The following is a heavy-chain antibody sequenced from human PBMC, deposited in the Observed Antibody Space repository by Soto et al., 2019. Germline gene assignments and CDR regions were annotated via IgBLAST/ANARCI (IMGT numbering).Heavy chain of an antibody. CDR1: GGTFSSYA. Sequence: QVQLVQSGAEVKKPGSSVKVSCKASGGTFSSYAISWVRQAPGQGLEWMGGIITIFGTANYAQKFQGRVTITADKSTSTAYMELSSLRSEDTAVYYCARDLKTTVKGAYYYYYYGMDVWGQGTTVTVSS. V-gene: IGHV1-69*06. D-gene: IGHD4-17*01. CDR3: ARDLKTTVKGAYYYYYYGMDV. CDR2: IITIFGTA. J-gene: IGHJ6*02.